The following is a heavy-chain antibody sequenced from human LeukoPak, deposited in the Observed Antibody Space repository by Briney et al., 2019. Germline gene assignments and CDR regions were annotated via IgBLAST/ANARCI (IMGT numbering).Heavy chain of an antibody. CDR1: GYTFTSYG. J-gene: IGHJ3*02. Sequence: GASVKVSCKASGYTFTSYGISWVRQAPGQGLEWMGWISAYNGNTNYAQKFQGRVTMTEDTSTDTAYMELSSLRSEDTAVYYCARVLSDSDAFDIWGQGTMVTVSS. CDR3: ARVLSDSDAFDI. V-gene: IGHV1-18*01. D-gene: IGHD3-22*01. CDR2: ISAYNGNT.